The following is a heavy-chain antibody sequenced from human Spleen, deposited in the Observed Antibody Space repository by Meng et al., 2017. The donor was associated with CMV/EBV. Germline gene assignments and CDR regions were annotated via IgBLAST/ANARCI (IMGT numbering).Heavy chain of an antibody. CDR1: GGTFSSYA. V-gene: IGHV1-69*05. CDR2: IIPIFGTA. J-gene: IGHJ4*02. D-gene: IGHD3-22*01. CDR3: ASGDGNGYYLPAFDY. Sequence: SVKVSSKASGGTFSSYAISWVRQAPGQGLEWMGGIIPIFGTANYAQKFQGRVTITTDESTSTASMELSSLRSEDTAMYYCASGDGNGYYLPAFDYWGQGTLVTVSS.